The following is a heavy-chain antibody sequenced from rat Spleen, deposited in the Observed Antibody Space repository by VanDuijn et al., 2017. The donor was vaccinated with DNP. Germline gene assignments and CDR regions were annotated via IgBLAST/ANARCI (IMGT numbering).Heavy chain of an antibody. V-gene: IGHV5-58*01. CDR1: GFTFSSYW. J-gene: IGHJ2*01. CDR3: VKDLRGGSAFDY. D-gene: IGHD1-11*01. CDR2: INTDGGST. Sequence: EVQLVETGGGLVQPGKSLKLSCVVSGFTFSSYWMYWIRQAPGKGLEWLSSINTDGGSTFYPDSVKGRFTISRDNAENTVYLQMNSLRSEDTATYYCVKDLRGGSAFDYWGQGIMVTVSS.